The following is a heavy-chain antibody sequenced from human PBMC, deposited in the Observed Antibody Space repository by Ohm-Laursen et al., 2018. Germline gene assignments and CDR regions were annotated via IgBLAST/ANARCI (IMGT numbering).Heavy chain of an antibody. V-gene: IGHV3-9*01. Sequence: SLRLSCTAFGFTFDDYAMHWVRQAPGKGLEWVSGITWNSGTITYADSVKGRFIISRDNAKNSLYLQMNSLRAEDTALYYCAKMVGAWDVFDYWGQGTLITVSS. CDR2: ITWNSGTI. J-gene: IGHJ4*02. CDR1: GFTFDDYA. CDR3: AKMVGAWDVFDY. D-gene: IGHD1-26*01.